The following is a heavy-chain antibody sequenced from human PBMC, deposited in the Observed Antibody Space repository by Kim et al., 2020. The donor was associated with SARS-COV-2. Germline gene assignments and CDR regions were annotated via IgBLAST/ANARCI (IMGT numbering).Heavy chain of an antibody. V-gene: IGHV3-33*06. D-gene: IGHD5-12*01. CDR1: GFTFSSYG. Sequence: GSLRLSCAASGFTFSSYGMHWVRQAPGKGLEWVAVIWYDGSNKYYADSVKGRFTISRDNSKNTLYLQMNSLRAEDTAVYYCAKDLSHEQRWLQPYFDYWGQGTWSPSPQ. CDR3: AKDLSHEQRWLQPYFDY. CDR2: IWYDGSNK. J-gene: IGHJ4*02.